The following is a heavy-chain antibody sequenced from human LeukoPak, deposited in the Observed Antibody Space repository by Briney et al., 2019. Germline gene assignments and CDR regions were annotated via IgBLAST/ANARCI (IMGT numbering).Heavy chain of an antibody. Sequence: PGGSLRLSCAASGFTFSSYGMHWVRQAPGKGLEWVAFIRYDGSNKYYADSVKGRFTIPRDNSKNTLYLQMNSLRAEDTAVYYCAKIPIAVAVHFDYWGQGTLVTVSS. CDR3: AKIPIAVAVHFDY. CDR1: GFTFSSYG. D-gene: IGHD6-19*01. V-gene: IGHV3-30*02. J-gene: IGHJ4*02. CDR2: IRYDGSNK.